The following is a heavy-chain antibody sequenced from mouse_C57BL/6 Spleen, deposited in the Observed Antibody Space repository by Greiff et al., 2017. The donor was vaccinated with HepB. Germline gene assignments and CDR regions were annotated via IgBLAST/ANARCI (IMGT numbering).Heavy chain of an antibody. D-gene: IGHD3-1*01. J-gene: IGHJ4*01. CDR2: IYPGDGDT. CDR1: GYAFSSSW. V-gene: IGHV1-82*01. Sequence: VQLQESGPELVKPGASVKISCKASGYAFSSSWMNWVKQRPGKGLEWIGRIYPGDGDTNYNGKFKGKATLTADKSSSTAYMQLSSLTSEDSAVYFCAKWGASYYAMDYWGQGTSVTVSS. CDR3: AKWGASYYAMDY.